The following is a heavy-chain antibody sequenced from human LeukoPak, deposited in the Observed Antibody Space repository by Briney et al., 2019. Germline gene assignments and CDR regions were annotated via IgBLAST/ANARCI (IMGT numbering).Heavy chain of an antibody. CDR2: IDHSGTT. CDR1: GESFSGFY. V-gene: IGHV4-34*01. CDR3: ARESHTVTSFDY. Sequence: SETLSLTCAVYGESFSGFYWSWIRQSPGKGLEWIGEIDHSGTTNYNPPLKSRVTISVDTSKNQFSLKLSSVTAADTAVYYCARESHTVTSFDYWGQGTLVTVSS. D-gene: IGHD4-17*01. J-gene: IGHJ4*02.